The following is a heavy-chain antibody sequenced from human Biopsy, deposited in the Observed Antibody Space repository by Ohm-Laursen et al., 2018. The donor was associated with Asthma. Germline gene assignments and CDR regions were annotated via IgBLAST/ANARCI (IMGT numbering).Heavy chain of an antibody. CDR1: GGTFSNFA. D-gene: IGHD4-17*01. CDR3: ASDFPKDYVRYNFQF. CDR2: HDHEEGGT. J-gene: IGHJ4*02. V-gene: IGHV1-24*01. Sequence: SVKVSCKAPGGTFSNFAISWVRQAPGQGLEWMGGHDHEEGGTVNARRFQGRVTMTEDTSTDTAYMELSSPSSDDTAVYYCASDFPKDYVRYNFQFWGQGTLVTVSS.